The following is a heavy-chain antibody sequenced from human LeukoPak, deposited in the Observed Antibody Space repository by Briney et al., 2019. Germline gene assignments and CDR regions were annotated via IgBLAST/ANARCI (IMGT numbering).Heavy chain of an antibody. CDR2: ISGSGGST. D-gene: IGHD3-22*01. V-gene: IGHV3-23*01. CDR1: GFTFSSYA. J-gene: IGHJ4*02. CDR3: AKGLGITMIVESGLDY. Sequence: GGSLRLSCAASGFTFSSYAMSWVRQAPGKGLEWVSAISGSGGSTYYADSVKGRFTISRDNSKNTLYLQMNSLRAEDTAVYYCAKGLGITMIVESGLDYWGQGTLVTVSS.